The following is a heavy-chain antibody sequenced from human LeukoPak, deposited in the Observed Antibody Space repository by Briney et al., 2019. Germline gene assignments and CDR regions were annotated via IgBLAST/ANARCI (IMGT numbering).Heavy chain of an antibody. Sequence: GGSLRLSCTASGFTFSNAWMSWVRQAPGKGLEWVSYISSSSTTIYYADSVKGRFTISRDSAQNSLYLQMSSLRAEDTAVYYCARNLRGGDYVWGSYRPDAFDIWGQGTMVTVSS. CDR1: GFTFSNAW. V-gene: IGHV3-48*01. D-gene: IGHD3-16*02. J-gene: IGHJ3*02. CDR3: ARNLRGGDYVWGSYRPDAFDI. CDR2: ISSSSTTI.